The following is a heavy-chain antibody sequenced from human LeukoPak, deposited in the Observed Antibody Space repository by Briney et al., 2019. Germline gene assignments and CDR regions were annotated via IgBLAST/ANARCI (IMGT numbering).Heavy chain of an antibody. CDR3: AGIAVAGKVHFDY. J-gene: IGHJ4*02. V-gene: IGHV3-30*03. D-gene: IGHD6-19*01. CDR2: ISYDGSNK. Sequence: MHWVRQXPGKGLEGVAVISYDGSNKYYADSVKGRFTISRDNSKNTLYLQMNSLRAEDTAVYYCAGIAVAGKVHFDYWGQGTLVTVSS.